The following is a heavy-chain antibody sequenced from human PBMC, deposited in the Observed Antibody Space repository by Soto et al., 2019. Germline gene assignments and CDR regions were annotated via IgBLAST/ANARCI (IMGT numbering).Heavy chain of an antibody. CDR1: CGSISTDSYN. CDR3: ALFFGNAFDV. V-gene: IGHV4-39*02. D-gene: IGHD2-21*01. CDR2: IYYDGTP. Sequence: QLQLQESGPGLVKPSETLSLTCSVSCGSISTDSYNWDWIRQSPGKGLEWIGTIYYDGTPSYNPSLKIQVTISVDTSRNHFSLNVKSVTAADTAMYYCALFFGNAFDVWGQGTMVKVSS. J-gene: IGHJ3*01.